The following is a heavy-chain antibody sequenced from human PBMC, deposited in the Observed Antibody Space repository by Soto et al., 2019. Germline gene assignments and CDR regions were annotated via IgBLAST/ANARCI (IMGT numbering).Heavy chain of an antibody. J-gene: IGHJ5*01. CDR3: VRHRDYYGLGSSYNWFDS. D-gene: IGHD3-10*01. Sequence: SETLSLTCAVSGYSISSGYQWGWIRQPPGKGLEWIANIYHSGPTYYNPSLRSRVTISVDTSKNQFSVRLTSVTAADTAVYYCVRHRDYYGLGSSYNWFDSWGQGTLVTVSS. CDR1: GYSISSGYQ. V-gene: IGHV4-38-2*01. CDR2: IYHSGPT.